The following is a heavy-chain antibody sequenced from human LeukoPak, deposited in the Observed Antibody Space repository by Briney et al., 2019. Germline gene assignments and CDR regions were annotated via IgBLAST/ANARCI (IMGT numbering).Heavy chain of an antibody. CDR1: GGSFSGYY. CDR3: ARGDVRYCSSTSCYIYYYYGMDV. V-gene: IGHV4-34*01. CDR2: INHSGST. D-gene: IGHD2-2*02. J-gene: IGHJ6*02. Sequence: PSETLSLTCAVYGGSFSGYYWSWIRQPPGKGLEWIGEINHSGSTNYNPFLKSRVIISVDTSKNQFSLKLSSVTAADTAVYYCARGDVRYCSSTSCYIYYYYGMDVWGQGTTVTVSS.